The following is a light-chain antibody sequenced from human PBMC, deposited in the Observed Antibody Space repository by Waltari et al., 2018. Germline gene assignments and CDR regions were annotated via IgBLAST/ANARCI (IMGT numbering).Light chain of an antibody. CDR3: QQYYTAPRT. J-gene: IGKJ1*01. CDR1: QNIFYSPNNKNY. CDR2: WAS. Sequence: DIVMTQFPDSLAVSLGERATVNCKASQNIFYSPNNKNYLAWYQQKPGQPPKLLFYWASTRESGVPDRFSGSGSGTDFTLTISSLQAEDVAVYYCQQYYTAPRTFGQGTKVEI. V-gene: IGKV4-1*01.